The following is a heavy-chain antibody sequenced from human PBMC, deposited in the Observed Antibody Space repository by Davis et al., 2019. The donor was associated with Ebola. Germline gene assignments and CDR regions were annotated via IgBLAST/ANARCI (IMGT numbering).Heavy chain of an antibody. Sequence: PGGSLRLSCAASGFTFSSYSMNWVRQAPGKGLEWVSYISSSSSTIYYADSVKGRFTISRDNAKNSLYLQMNSLRAEDTAVYYCATSGGYCGGDCYSLGYWGQGTLVTVSS. CDR1: GFTFSSYS. J-gene: IGHJ4*02. CDR3: ATSGGYCGGDCYSLGY. D-gene: IGHD2-21*02. V-gene: IGHV3-48*01. CDR2: ISSSSSTI.